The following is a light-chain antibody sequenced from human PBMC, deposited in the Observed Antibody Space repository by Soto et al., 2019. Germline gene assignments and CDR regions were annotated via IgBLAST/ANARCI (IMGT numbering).Light chain of an antibody. CDR1: RGHSSYA. J-gene: IGLJ2*01. CDR3: QTWGADSVI. CDR2: LNSDGSH. Sequence: QPVLTQSPSASASLGASVKLTCTLSRGHSSYAIAWHQQQPEKGPRFLMKLNSDGSHSKGDGISDRFSGSSSGAERYLTISSRQSEDEADYYCQTWGADSVIFGGGTKLTVL. V-gene: IGLV4-69*01.